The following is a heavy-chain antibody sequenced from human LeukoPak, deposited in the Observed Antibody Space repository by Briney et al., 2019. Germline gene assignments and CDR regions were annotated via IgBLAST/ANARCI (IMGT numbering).Heavy chain of an antibody. D-gene: IGHD2-15*01. CDR3: ARSEGYCSGGSCYLTLDY. CDR2: IIPIFGTA. V-gene: IGHV1-69*13. CDR1: GGTFISYA. Sequence: SVKVSCMASGGTFISYAISWLRQAPGQGLDGMGGIIPIFGTANYAQKFQGRVTITADESTSTAYMELSSLRSEDTAMYYCARSEGYCSGGSCYLTLDYWGQGTLVTVSS. J-gene: IGHJ4*02.